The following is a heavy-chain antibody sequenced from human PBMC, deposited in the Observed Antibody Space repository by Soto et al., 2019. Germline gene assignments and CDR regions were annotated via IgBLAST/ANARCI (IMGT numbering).Heavy chain of an antibody. J-gene: IGHJ5*02. V-gene: IGHV1-69*01. CDR3: ARVITMLVVDKGVRGWFDP. Sequence: QVQLVQSGAEVKKPGSSVKVSCKASGGTFSSYAISWVRQAPGQGLEWMGGIIPIFGTANYAQKFQGRVTITADESTSTAYMELSSLRSEDTAVYYCARVITMLVVDKGVRGWFDPWGQGTLVTVSS. D-gene: IGHD3-22*01. CDR2: IIPIFGTA. CDR1: GGTFSSYA.